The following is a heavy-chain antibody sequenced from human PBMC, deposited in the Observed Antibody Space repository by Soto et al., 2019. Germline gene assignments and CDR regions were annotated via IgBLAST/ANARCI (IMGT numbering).Heavy chain of an antibody. CDR2: ISWNSGSI. CDR1: GFTFDDYA. CDR3: AKDRGYSGYEAFDY. D-gene: IGHD5-12*01. V-gene: IGHV3-9*01. J-gene: IGHJ4*02. Sequence: SGGSLRLSCAASGFTFDDYAMHWVRQAPGKGLEWVSGISWNSGSIGYADSVKGRFTISRDNAKNSLYLQMNSLRAEDTALYYCAKDRGYSGYEAFDYWGQGTLVTVSS.